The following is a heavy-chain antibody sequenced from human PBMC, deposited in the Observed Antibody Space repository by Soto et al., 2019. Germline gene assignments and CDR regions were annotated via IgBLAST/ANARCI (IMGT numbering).Heavy chain of an antibody. Sequence: PSETLSLTCTVSGGSISSYYWSWIRQPPGEGLEWIGYIYYSGSTNYNPSLKSRVTISVDTSKNQFSLKLSSVTAADTAVYYCARGDPLLWFGEKVYYGMDVWGQGTTVT. CDR1: GGSISSYY. J-gene: IGHJ6*02. D-gene: IGHD3-10*01. CDR2: IYYSGST. V-gene: IGHV4-59*01. CDR3: ARGDPLLWFGEKVYYGMDV.